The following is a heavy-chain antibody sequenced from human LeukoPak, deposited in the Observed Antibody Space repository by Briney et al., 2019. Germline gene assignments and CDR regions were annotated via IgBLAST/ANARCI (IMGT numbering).Heavy chain of an antibody. V-gene: IGHV4-4*02. CDR1: GFTVSSNS. CDR2: IYHSGST. CDR3: ARERSGSEIFARSFDI. D-gene: IGHD3-3*01. Sequence: GSLRLSCTVSGFTVSSNSMSWVRQPPGKGLEWIGEIYHSGSTNYNPSLKSRITISVDKSKNQFSLKLSSVTAADTAVYYCARERSGSEIFARSFDIWGQGTLVSVSS. J-gene: IGHJ4*02.